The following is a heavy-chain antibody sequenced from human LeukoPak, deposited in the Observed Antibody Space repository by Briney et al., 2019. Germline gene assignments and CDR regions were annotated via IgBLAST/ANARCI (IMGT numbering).Heavy chain of an antibody. V-gene: IGHV3-23*01. J-gene: IGHJ4*02. CDR3: ANRPLDY. CDR2: ISATGGCT. Sequence: GGSLRLSCAASGFSFSTYAMSWVRQAPGKGLEWVSAISATGGCTYYADSVKGRFTISRDNSKNTLYLQINTLRAEDTAVYYCANRPLDYWGQGTLVTVSS. CDR1: GFSFSTYA.